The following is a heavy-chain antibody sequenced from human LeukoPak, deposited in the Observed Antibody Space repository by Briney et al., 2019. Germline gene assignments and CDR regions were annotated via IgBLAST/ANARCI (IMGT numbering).Heavy chain of an antibody. D-gene: IGHD2-21*01. CDR3: ARDGTNPSYCGGDCYSGPDY. J-gene: IGHJ4*02. CDR1: GFTFSSYS. CDR2: ISSSSSTI. V-gene: IGHV3-48*01. Sequence: PGGSLRLSCAASGFTFSSYSMNWVRQAPGKGLEWVSYISSSSSTIYYADSVKGRFTISRDNSKNTLYLQMGSLRAEDMAVYYCARDGTNPSYCGGDCYSGPDYWGQGTLVTVSS.